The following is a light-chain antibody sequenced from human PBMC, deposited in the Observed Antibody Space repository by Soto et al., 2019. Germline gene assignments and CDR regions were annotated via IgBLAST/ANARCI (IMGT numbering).Light chain of an antibody. J-gene: IGKJ1*01. Sequence: DVQMTPSPSTLSASVGDRVTITFRASQSISGWLAWYQQRPGTAPNLMIYKESTLETGVPSRFSGSGSGTEFNLTINNLQPDDFATYYCQKYAGYSRTCGQGTKVDIK. CDR3: QKYAGYSRT. CDR1: QSISGW. CDR2: KES. V-gene: IGKV1-5*03.